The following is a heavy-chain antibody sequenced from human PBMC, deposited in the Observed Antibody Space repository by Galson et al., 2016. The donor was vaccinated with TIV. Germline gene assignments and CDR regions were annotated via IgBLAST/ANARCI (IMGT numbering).Heavy chain of an antibody. CDR2: ISSYSGNT. CDR1: GYTFSSYS. Sequence: SVKVSCKASGYTFSSYSINWVRQAPGQGLEWMGWISSYSGNTNYAQKFQGRVTMTTDTSTGTGYMELRSLRSDDTAVYYCARGATVTPYSFFAHWGQGTLVTVFS. J-gene: IGHJ4*02. V-gene: IGHV1-18*04. D-gene: IGHD4-17*01. CDR3: ARGATVTPYSFFAH.